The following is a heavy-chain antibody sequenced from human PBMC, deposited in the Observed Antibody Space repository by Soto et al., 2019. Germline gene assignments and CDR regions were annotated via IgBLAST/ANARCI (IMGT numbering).Heavy chain of an antibody. CDR3: ARVPDY. Sequence: QLQLQESGSGLVKPSQTLSLTCVVSGGSINSGGYSWSWYRQPPGKGLEWIGYIYQSGSTYYNPSLKSRVAISVDRSKNQFSLKLSSVTAADTAVYYCARVPDYWGQGALVTVSS. V-gene: IGHV4-30-2*01. CDR2: IYQSGST. CDR1: GGSINSGGYS. J-gene: IGHJ4*02.